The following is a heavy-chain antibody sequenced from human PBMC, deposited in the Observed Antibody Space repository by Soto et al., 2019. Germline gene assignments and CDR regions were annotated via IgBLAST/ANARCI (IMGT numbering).Heavy chain of an antibody. CDR1: GFTFSSYA. D-gene: IGHD3-10*01. CDR3: AKDRRRLLWFGESDAFDI. J-gene: IGHJ3*02. V-gene: IGHV3-23*01. CDR2: ISGSGGST. Sequence: EVQLLESGGGLVQPGGSLRLSCAASGFTFSSYAMSWVRQAPGKGLEWVSAISGSGGSTYYADSVKGRFTISRDNSKNTLYLQMNSLRAEDTAVYYCAKDRRRLLWFGESDAFDIWGQGTMVTVSS.